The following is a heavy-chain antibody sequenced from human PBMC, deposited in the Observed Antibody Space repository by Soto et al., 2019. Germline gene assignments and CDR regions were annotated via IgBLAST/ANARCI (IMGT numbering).Heavy chain of an antibody. Sequence: PGGSLRLSXAASGFTFTSYSRNWVRQAPGKGLEWVSSISSTTNYIYYGDSMKGRFTISRDNAKNSLYLEMNSMRAEDTAVYYCARESEDLTSNFDYWGQGTLVTVSS. V-gene: IGHV3-21*06. CDR2: ISSTTNYI. J-gene: IGHJ4*02. CDR3: ARESEDLTSNFDY. CDR1: GFTFTSYS.